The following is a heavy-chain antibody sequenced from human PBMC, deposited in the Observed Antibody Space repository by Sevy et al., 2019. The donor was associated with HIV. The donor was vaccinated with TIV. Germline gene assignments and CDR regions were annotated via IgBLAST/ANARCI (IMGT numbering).Heavy chain of an antibody. CDR2: MNPNSGNT. CDR1: GYTFTSYD. D-gene: IGHD7-27*01. V-gene: IGHV1-8*01. J-gene: IGHJ4*02. Sequence: ASVKVSCKASGYTFTSYDINWVRQATGQGLEWMGWMNPNSGNTGYAQKFQGRVTMTRNTSISTAYMELSSLRSEDTAVYYCARGRLTGIGFDYWGQGTLATVSS. CDR3: ARGRLTGIGFDY.